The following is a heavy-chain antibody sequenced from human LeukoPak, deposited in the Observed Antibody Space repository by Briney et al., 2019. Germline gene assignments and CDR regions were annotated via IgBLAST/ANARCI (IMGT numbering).Heavy chain of an antibody. Sequence: GGSLRLSCAASGFTFSSYAMHWVRQAPGKGLEWVAVISYDGSNKYYADSVKGRFTISRDNSKNTLYLQMNSLGAEDTAVYYCARDKAGTMDYWGQGTLVTVSS. V-gene: IGHV3-30*04. D-gene: IGHD6-19*01. CDR3: ARDKAGTMDY. J-gene: IGHJ4*02. CDR2: ISYDGSNK. CDR1: GFTFSSYA.